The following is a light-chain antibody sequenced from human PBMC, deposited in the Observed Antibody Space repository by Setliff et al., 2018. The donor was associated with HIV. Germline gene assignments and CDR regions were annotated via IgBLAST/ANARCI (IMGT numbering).Light chain of an antibody. CDR3: CSYASTGSFV. CDR2: EVS. CDR1: SSDVGGYNY. V-gene: IGLV2-8*01. J-gene: IGLJ1*01. Sequence: QSVLTQPPSASGSPGQSVTISCTGSSSDVGGYNYVSWYQQHPGKAPKLIIYEVSKWPSGVSNHFSGSKSGNTASLTISGLQTEDEAEYYCCSYASTGSFVFGTGTKV.